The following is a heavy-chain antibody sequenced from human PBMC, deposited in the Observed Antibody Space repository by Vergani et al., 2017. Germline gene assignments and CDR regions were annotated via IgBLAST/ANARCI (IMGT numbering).Heavy chain of an antibody. Sequence: EVQLVESGGGLVQPGGSLRLSCAASGFTFSSYSMNWVRQAPGKGLEWVSYISSSSSTIYYADSVKGRFTIPRDNAKNSLYLQMNSLRAEDTAVYYCARVRDYGSCYDMDVWGQGTTVTVS. CDR3: ARVRDYGSCYDMDV. CDR1: GFTFSSYS. J-gene: IGHJ6*02. D-gene: IGHD3-10*01. CDR2: ISSSSSTI. V-gene: IGHV3-48*01.